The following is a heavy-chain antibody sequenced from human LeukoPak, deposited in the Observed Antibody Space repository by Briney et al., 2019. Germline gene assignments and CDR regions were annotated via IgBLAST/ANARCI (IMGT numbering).Heavy chain of an antibody. Sequence: GGSLRLSCAASGFTFSSHWMNWFRQAPGKGLEWVATIKEDGSEKYHVDSVKGRFTISRDNAKSSLYLQMNSLRAEDTAVYYCARDPSRRPFYFDYWGQGTLVTVSS. V-gene: IGHV3-7*01. CDR2: IKEDGSEK. CDR1: GFTFSSHW. D-gene: IGHD6-6*01. J-gene: IGHJ4*02. CDR3: ARDPSRRPFYFDY.